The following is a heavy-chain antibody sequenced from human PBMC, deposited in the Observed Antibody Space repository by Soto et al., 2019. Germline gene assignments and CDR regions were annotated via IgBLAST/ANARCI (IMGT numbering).Heavy chain of an antibody. D-gene: IGHD6-13*01. J-gene: IGHJ5*02. CDR3: ATVPWTAAAS. CDR1: GFTFSSYS. Sequence: GGSLRLSCAASGFTFSSYSMNWVRQAPGKGLEWVATIKPDGSEQDYVESVKGRFTISRDNAKNSVHLQMNSLRAEDTAVYYCATVPWTAAASWGQGTLVTVSS. V-gene: IGHV3-7*01. CDR2: IKPDGSEQ.